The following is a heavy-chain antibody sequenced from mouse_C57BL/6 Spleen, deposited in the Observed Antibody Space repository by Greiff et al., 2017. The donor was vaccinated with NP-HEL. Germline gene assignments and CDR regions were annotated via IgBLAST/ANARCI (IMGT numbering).Heavy chain of an antibody. V-gene: IGHV1-64*01. Sequence: QVQLQQPGAELVKPGASVKLSCKASGYTFTSYWMHWVKQRPGQGLEWIGMIHPNSGSNNYNEKFKSKATLTVDKTSSTAYMQLSSLTSEDSAVYYCATLITTVVARWVWGTGTTVTVSS. CDR1: GYTFTSYW. CDR3: ATLITTVVARWV. J-gene: IGHJ1*03. D-gene: IGHD1-1*01. CDR2: IHPNSGSN.